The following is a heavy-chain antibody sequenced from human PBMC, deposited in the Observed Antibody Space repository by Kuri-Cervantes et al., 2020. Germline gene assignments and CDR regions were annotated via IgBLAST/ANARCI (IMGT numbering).Heavy chain of an antibody. CDR2: IYTSGST. D-gene: IGHD2-2*01. CDR1: GGSFSGYY. V-gene: IGHV4-59*10. Sequence: SETLSLTCAVYGGSFSGYYWTWIRQSPGKGLEWIGRIYTSGSTNYNPSLKSRVTISVDKSKNQFTLKRSSVTAADTAVYYFARSVVVSAADYFDYWGQGTLVTVSS. CDR3: ARSVVVSAADYFDY. J-gene: IGHJ4*02.